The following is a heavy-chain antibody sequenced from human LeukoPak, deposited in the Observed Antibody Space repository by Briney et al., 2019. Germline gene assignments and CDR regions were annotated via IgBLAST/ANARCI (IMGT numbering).Heavy chain of an antibody. CDR1: GFIFNNAW. J-gene: IGHJ5*02. CDR2: IKSKNVGGTT. V-gene: IGHV3-15*01. CDR3: TSHAAFDP. Sequence: KPGGSLRLSCAASGFIFNNAWMNWVRQAPGKGLEWVGRIKSKNVGGTTDYAAPVKGRFTISRDDSKNTVYLQMNSLKIEDTAVYYCTSHAAFDPWGQGTLVTVSS.